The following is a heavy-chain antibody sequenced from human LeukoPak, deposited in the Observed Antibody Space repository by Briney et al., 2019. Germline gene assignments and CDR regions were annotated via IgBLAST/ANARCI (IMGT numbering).Heavy chain of an antibody. CDR2: ISSSSSYI. V-gene: IGHV3-21*01. J-gene: IGHJ6*02. Sequence: GGSLRLSCAASGFTFSSYSMNWVRQAPGKGLEWVSSISSSSSYIYYADSVKGRFTISRDNAKNSLYLQMNSLRAEDTAVYYCARPDYYDSSGYPYCYYYYGMDVWGQGTTVTVSS. D-gene: IGHD3-22*01. CDR3: ARPDYYDSSGYPYCYYYYGMDV. CDR1: GFTFSSYS.